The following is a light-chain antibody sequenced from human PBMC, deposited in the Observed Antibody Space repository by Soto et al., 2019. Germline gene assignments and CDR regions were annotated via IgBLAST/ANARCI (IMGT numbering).Light chain of an antibody. CDR3: QQDNNWPRT. V-gene: IGKV1-9*01. CDR2: AAS. Sequence: DIQLTQSPSFLSASVGDRVTITCRASQGISTYLAWYQQKPGKAPNLLIYAASTLQSGVPSRFSGSGSGTEFTLTVSSLQPEDFAVYYCQQDNNWPRTFGQGTKVDIK. J-gene: IGKJ1*01. CDR1: QGISTY.